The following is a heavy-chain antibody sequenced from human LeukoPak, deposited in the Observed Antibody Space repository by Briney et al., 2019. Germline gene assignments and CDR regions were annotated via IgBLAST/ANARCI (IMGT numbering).Heavy chain of an antibody. Sequence: PGGSLRLSCEASGFIFNTYWIYWVRQAPGKGLVWVSRINGAGTSTMYADSVRGRFTVSRDNSNNILYLQMNSLKTDDTAVYYCSRDRLNAARGSVYYFDYWGQGTLVTVSS. J-gene: IGHJ4*02. CDR1: GFIFNTYW. V-gene: IGHV3-74*03. CDR2: INGAGTST. D-gene: IGHD3-10*01. CDR3: SRDRLNAARGSVYYFDY.